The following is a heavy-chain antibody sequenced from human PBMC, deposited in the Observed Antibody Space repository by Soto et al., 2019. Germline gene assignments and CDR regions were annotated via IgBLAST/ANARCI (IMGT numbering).Heavy chain of an antibody. CDR3: ARDHGSSRPEGWFDP. D-gene: IGHD6-6*01. V-gene: IGHV4-61*01. CDR2: IYYSGST. Sequence: ASETLSLTCTVSGGSVSSGSYYWSWIRQPPGKGLEWIGYIYYSGSTNYNPSLKSRVTISVDTSKNQFSLKLSSVTAADTAVYYCARDHGSSRPEGWFDPWGQGTLVTVPQ. CDR1: GGSVSSGSYY. J-gene: IGHJ5*02.